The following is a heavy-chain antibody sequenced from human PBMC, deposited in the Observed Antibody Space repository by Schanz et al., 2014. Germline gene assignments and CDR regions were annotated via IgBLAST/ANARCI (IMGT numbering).Heavy chain of an antibody. V-gene: IGHV3-23*04. Sequence: EVQLVESGGGLVQPGGSLRLSCAASRFTFSDYWMSWVRQAPGKGLEWISSMYINSGSTQYAGSVKGRFIISGDNSKNTLFLQMNSLRVEGTAIYYCAEIWKAHHLTGRPGWSDGMDVWGQGTTV. CDR3: AEIWKAHHLTGRPGWSDGMDV. D-gene: IGHD3-3*01. J-gene: IGHJ6*02. CDR2: MYINSGST. CDR1: RFTFSDYW.